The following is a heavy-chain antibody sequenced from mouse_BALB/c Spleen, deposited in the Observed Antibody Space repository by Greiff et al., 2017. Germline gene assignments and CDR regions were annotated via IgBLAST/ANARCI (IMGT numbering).Heavy chain of an antibody. CDR1: GYTFTDYE. D-gene: IGHD2-1*01. V-gene: IGHV1-15*01. J-gene: IGHJ3*01. Sequence: VQLQQSGAELVRPGASVTLSCKASGYTFTDYEMHWVKQTPVHGLEWIGAIDPETGGTAYNQKFKGKATLTADKSSSTAYMELRSLTSEDSAVYYCTRDYGNWFAYWGQGTLVTVSA. CDR3: TRDYGNWFAY. CDR2: IDPETGGT.